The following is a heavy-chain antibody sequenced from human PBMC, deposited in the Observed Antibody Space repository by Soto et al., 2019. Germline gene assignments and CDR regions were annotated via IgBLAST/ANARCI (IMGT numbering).Heavy chain of an antibody. D-gene: IGHD3-22*01. J-gene: IGHJ5*02. Sequence: SETLSLTCTVSGGSILDSTYYCDWIRQSPGKGLEWIGTIFYSGGTFYTPSLKSRVTMSVDTSNNQFSLKLSSVTAADTAVYYCARQASGYYYGWFDPWGQGTLVT. CDR3: ARQASGYYYGWFDP. CDR1: GGSILDSTYY. CDR2: IFYSGGT. V-gene: IGHV4-39*01.